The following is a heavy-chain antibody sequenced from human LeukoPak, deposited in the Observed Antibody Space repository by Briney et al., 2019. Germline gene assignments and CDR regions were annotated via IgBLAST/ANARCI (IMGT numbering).Heavy chain of an antibody. Sequence: SETLSLTCAVSGGSISSGGYSWSWIRQPPGKGLEWIGYIYHSGSTYYNPSLKSRVTISVDRSKNQFSLKLSSVTAADTAVYYCARDRGARGGFDYWGQGTLVTVSS. J-gene: IGHJ4*02. CDR3: ARDRGARGGFDY. D-gene: IGHD3-10*01. V-gene: IGHV4-30-2*02. CDR1: GGSISSGGYS. CDR2: IYHSGST.